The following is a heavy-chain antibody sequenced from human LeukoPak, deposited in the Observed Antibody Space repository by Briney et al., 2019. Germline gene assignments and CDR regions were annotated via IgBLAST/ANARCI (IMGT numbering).Heavy chain of an antibody. V-gene: IGHV3-48*01. CDR2: ISSSSSTI. D-gene: IGHD2-15*01. CDR3: ARDGATRPY. CDR1: GFTFSSYS. J-gene: IGHJ4*02. Sequence: GGSLRLSCAASGFTFSSYSMNWVRQAPGKGLEWVSYISSSSSTIYYADSVKGRFTISRDNAKNSLYLQMNSLRAEDTAVYYCARDGATRPYWGQGTLVTVSS.